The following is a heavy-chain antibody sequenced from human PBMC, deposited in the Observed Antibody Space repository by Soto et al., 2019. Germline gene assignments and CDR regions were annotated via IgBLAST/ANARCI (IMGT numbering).Heavy chain of an antibody. J-gene: IGHJ5*02. CDR3: ARQLGELLSPAYNWFDP. Sequence: GASVKVSCKASGGTFSSYAISWVRQAPGQGLEWMGIINPSGGSTSYAQKFQGRVTMTRDTSTSTVYMELSSLRSEDTAVYYCARQLGELLSPAYNWFDPWGQGTLVTVSS. D-gene: IGHD3-10*01. V-gene: IGHV1-46*03. CDR1: GGTFSSYA. CDR2: INPSGGST.